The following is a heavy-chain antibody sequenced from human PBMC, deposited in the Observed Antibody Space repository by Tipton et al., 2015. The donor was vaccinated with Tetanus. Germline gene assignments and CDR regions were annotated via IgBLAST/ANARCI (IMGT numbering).Heavy chain of an antibody. Sequence: SLRLSCAASGFTFSNYAMIWVRQAPGEGLEWVSTISGGGHNTHYADSVQGRFTISRDNSKNTMYLQMNSLRAEDTAVYYCTKDVGIVLFDYWGQGTVVTVSS. CDR3: TKDVGIVLFDY. CDR1: GFTFSNYA. CDR2: ISGGGHNT. D-gene: IGHD2-8*01. V-gene: IGHV3-23*01. J-gene: IGHJ4*02.